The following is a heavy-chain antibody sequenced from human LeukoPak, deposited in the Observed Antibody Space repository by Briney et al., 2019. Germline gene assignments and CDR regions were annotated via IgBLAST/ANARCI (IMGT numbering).Heavy chain of an antibody. D-gene: IGHD3-3*01. CDR1: GGSISTYY. CDR2: IYYSGST. V-gene: IGHV4-59*01. CDR3: ARAILSGYPDS. J-gene: IGHJ4*02. Sequence: SETLSLTCSVSGGSISTYYWTWIRQPPEKGLEWIGYIYYSGSTNYNPSLKSRVTISLDTSKNQFSLKLSSVTAADTAVYYCARAILSGYPDSWGQGTLVIVFS.